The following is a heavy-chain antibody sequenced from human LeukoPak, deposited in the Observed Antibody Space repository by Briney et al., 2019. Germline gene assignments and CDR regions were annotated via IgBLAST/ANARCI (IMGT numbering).Heavy chain of an antibody. CDR2: IIPIFGTA. V-gene: IGHV1-69*05. CDR1: GGTFSSYA. Sequence: SVKVSCKASGGTFSSYAISWVRQAPGQGLEWMGGIIPIFGTANYAQKFQGRVTITTDKSTSTAYMELSSLRSEDTAVYYCARDNYAGANWFDPWGQGTLVTVSS. J-gene: IGHJ5*02. CDR3: ARDNYAGANWFDP. D-gene: IGHD1-7*01.